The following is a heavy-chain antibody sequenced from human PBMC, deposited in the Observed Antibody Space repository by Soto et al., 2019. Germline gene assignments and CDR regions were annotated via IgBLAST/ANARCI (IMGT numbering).Heavy chain of an antibody. J-gene: IGHJ6*02. CDR1: GGTFSSYA. CDR3: ARNEVYGSSWYVSNYYYYGMDV. Sequence: QVQLVQSGAEVKKPGSSVKVSCKASGGTFSSYAISWVRQAPGQGLEWMGGIIPIFGTANYAQKFQGRVTITADESTSTAYMELSSLRSEDTAVYYCARNEVYGSSWYVSNYYYYGMDVWGQGTTVTVSS. V-gene: IGHV1-69*12. CDR2: IIPIFGTA. D-gene: IGHD6-13*01.